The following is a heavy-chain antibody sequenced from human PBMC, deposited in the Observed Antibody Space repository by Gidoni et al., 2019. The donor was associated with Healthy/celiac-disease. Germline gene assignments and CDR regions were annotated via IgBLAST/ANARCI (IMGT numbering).Heavy chain of an antibody. CDR1: GFTFSSYA. J-gene: IGHJ1*01. V-gene: IGHV3-23*01. CDR3: AKDLWNRGSEYFQH. CDR2: ISGSGGST. Sequence: EVQLLESGGGLVQPAGSLRLSCAASGFTFSSYAMSWVRQAPGKGLGWVSAISGSGGSTYYADSVRGRFTISRDNSKNTLYLQMNSLRAEDTAVYYCAKDLWNRGSEYFQHWGQGALVTVSS. D-gene: IGHD1-1*01.